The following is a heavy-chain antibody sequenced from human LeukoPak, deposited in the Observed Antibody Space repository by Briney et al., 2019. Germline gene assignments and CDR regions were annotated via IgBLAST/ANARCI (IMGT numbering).Heavy chain of an antibody. Sequence: GGSLRLSCAASGFPFSNYAMSWVRQAPGKGLEWVSSLISSGAVTYYADSVKGRFTISRDNSKNTVHLQMDSLRAEDSAVYYCAGGSNYCSSISCHMNDWGQGTLVTVSS. V-gene: IGHV3-23*01. CDR3: AGGSNYCSSISCHMND. CDR2: LISSGAVT. D-gene: IGHD2-2*02. J-gene: IGHJ4*02. CDR1: GFPFSNYA.